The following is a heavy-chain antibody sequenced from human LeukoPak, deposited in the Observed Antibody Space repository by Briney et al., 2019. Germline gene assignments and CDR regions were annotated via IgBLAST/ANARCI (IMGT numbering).Heavy chain of an antibody. CDR3: TRDRRDGYNYVGV. CDR1: GGSINNYY. CDR2: ISYSGST. Sequence: PSETLSLTCTVSGGSINNYYWSWIRQPPGKGLEWIGYISYSGSTDYNPSLKSRVTMSVDTSKNQFSLKLKSVTPADTAIYYCTRDRRDGYNYVGVWGQGTLVTVSS. V-gene: IGHV4-59*01. J-gene: IGHJ4*02. D-gene: IGHD5-24*01.